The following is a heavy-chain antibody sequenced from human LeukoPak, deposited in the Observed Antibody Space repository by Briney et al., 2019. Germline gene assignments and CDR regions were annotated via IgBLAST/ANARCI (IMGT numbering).Heavy chain of an antibody. D-gene: IGHD3-10*01. J-gene: IGHJ4*02. CDR1: GFTFSSYG. CDR3: AKDPYYYGSGSHDY. V-gene: IGHV3-33*06. Sequence: PGRSLRLSCAASGFTFSSYGMHWVRQAPGKGLEWVAVIWYDGSNKYYADSVKGRLTISRDNSKNTLYLQMNSLRAEDTAVYYCAKDPYYYGSGSHDYWGQGTLVTVSS. CDR2: IWYDGSNK.